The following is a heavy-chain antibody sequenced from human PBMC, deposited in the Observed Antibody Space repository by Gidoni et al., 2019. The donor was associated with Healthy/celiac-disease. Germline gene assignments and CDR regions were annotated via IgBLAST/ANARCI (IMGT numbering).Heavy chain of an antibody. CDR3: ARRIMHPEYGMDV. D-gene: IGHD3-16*01. Sequence: GLEWVSYISSSSSTIYYADSVKGRFTISRDNAKNSLYLQMNSLRDEDTAVYYCARRIMHPEYGMDVWGQGTTVTVSS. CDR2: ISSSSSTI. J-gene: IGHJ6*02. V-gene: IGHV3-48*02.